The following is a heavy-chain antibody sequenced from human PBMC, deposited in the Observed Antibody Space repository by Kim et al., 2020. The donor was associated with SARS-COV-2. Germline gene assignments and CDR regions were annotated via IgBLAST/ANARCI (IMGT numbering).Heavy chain of an antibody. V-gene: IGHV3-48*02. J-gene: IGHJ3*02. D-gene: IGHD3-9*01. CDR1: GFTFSSYS. CDR2: ISSSSSTI. Sequence: GGSLRLSCAASGFTFSSYSMNWVRQAPGKGLEWVSYISSSSSTIYYADSVKGRFTISRDNAKNSLYLQMNSLRDEDTAVYYCAREAGGAQNRYFDWSTYAFDIWGQGTMVTVSS. CDR3: AREAGGAQNRYFDWSTYAFDI.